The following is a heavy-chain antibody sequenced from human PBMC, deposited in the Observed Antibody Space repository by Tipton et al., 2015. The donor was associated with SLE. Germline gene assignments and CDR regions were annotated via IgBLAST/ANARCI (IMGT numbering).Heavy chain of an antibody. D-gene: IGHD2/OR15-2a*01. J-gene: IGHJ4*02. CDR3: ARGKYYFDY. CDR2: ISSGNTNL. V-gene: IGHV3-21*03. Sequence: SLRLSCTGSAFTVANYNMNWVRQAPGKGLEWVSSISSGNTNLNYADSVKGRFTISRDNAKNSLSLQMNSLRAGDTGVYYCARGKYYFDYWGQGALVTVSS. CDR1: AFTVANYN.